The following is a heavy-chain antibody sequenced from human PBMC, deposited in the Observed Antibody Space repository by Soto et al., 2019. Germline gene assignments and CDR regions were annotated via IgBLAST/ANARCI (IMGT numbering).Heavy chain of an antibody. CDR3: ARDRSAAAGTDS. J-gene: IGHJ4*02. CDR2: IYYSGNT. Sequence: SETLSLTCTVSGGSVSSGSYYWSWIRQPPGKRLEWIGYIYYSGNTNYNPSLKSRVTISVDTSKNQFSLKLTSVTAADTAVYYCARDRSAAAGTDSWGQGILVTVSS. CDR1: GGSVSSGSYY. D-gene: IGHD6-13*01. V-gene: IGHV4-61*01.